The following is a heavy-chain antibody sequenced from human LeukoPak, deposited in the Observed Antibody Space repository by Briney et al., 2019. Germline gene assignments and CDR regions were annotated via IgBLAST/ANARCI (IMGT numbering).Heavy chain of an antibody. CDR1: GDSISSYH. CDR2: ISYSGST. CDR3: ARVGRGDHTWGSYYFDH. J-gene: IGHJ4*02. Sequence: SETLSLTCTVSGDSISSYHWSSIRQSPGKGLELIGYISYSGSTNYNPSLKSRVTISVDTSNNQFSLQLSSVTAADTAVYSCARVGRGDHTWGSYYFDHWGQGTLVTVSS. D-gene: IGHD3-16*01. V-gene: IGHV4-59*01.